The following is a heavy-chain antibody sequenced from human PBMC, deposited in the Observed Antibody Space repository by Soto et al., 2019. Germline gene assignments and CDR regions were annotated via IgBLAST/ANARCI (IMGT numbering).Heavy chain of an antibody. V-gene: IGHV3-23*01. D-gene: IGHD6-19*01. CDR3: GVNKSCWYQYYFDY. CDR1: GFTFSSYA. J-gene: IGHJ4*02. Sequence: PGGSLRLSCAASGFTFSSYAMSWVRQAPGKGLEWVSAISGSGGSTYYADSVKCRFTISRDNSKNTLYLQMNSRRAEDRAVYYCGVNKSCWYQYYFDYWGQGTLVTVSS. CDR2: ISGSGGST.